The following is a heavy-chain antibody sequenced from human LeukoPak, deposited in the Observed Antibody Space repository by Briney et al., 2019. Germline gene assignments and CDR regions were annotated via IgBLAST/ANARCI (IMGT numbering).Heavy chain of an antibody. Sequence: PGGSLRLSCAASGFTFSSYAMSWVRQAPGKGLEWVSAISGSGGSTYYADSVKGRFTISRDNSKNTLYLQMNSLRAEDTAVYYCARDQFPGGYFDWLLSGFDYWGQGTLVTVSS. D-gene: IGHD3-9*01. V-gene: IGHV3-23*01. CDR3: ARDQFPGGYFDWLLSGFDY. J-gene: IGHJ4*02. CDR2: ISGSGGST. CDR1: GFTFSSYA.